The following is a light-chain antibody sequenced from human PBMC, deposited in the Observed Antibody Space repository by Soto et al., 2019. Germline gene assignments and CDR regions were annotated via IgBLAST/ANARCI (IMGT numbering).Light chain of an antibody. J-gene: IGKJ4*01. Sequence: EIVMTQSPAPLSVSPGERATLSCRPSKIVGSSLAWYQRKPGQAPRLLIYGASTRATGIPATFSGSGSGTEFTLTISSLQSEDFAVYYCQQYNSWPLTFGGGTKVEIK. CDR2: GAS. CDR3: QQYNSWPLT. CDR1: KIVGSS. V-gene: IGKV3-15*01.